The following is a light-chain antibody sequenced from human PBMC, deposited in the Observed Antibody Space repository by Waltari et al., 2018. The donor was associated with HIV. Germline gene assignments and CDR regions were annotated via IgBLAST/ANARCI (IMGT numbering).Light chain of an antibody. CDR2: GAS. V-gene: IGKV3-20*01. CDR1: QSVSNKF. CDR3: QQYGSSTYS. Sequence: EIVLTQSPGTLSLSPGDRATLSCRASQSVSNKFLAWYQHKRGQAPRLLAYGASSRARGIPDRFSGSGSGTDFTLTISRLEPEDFAMYFCQQYGSSTYSFGQGTKLEIK. J-gene: IGKJ2*03.